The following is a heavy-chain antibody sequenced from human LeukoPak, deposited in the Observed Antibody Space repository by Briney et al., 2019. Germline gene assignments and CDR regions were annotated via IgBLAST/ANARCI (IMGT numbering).Heavy chain of an antibody. CDR2: ISYDGNNK. D-gene: IGHD2-2*01. CDR3: ARESSCSSTSCYGYYYYGMDV. CDR1: GFTFSSYG. V-gene: IGHV3-30*03. J-gene: IGHJ6*02. Sequence: GGSLRLSCEASGFTFSSYGIHWVRRAPGKGLEWVAVISYDGNNKYYGDSVKGRFTISRDNSKNTVYLQMNSLRAEDTAVYYCARESSCSSTSCYGYYYYGMDVWGQGTTVTVSS.